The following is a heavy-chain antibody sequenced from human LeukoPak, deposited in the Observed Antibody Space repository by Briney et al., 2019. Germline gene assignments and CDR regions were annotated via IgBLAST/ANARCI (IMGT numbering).Heavy chain of an antibody. J-gene: IGHJ4*02. CDR2: ISSSGSTI. D-gene: IGHD3-9*01. CDR1: GFTFSSYE. CDR3: AGGPVLRYFDWLLYGGEEGDHY. V-gene: IGHV3-48*03. Sequence: PGGSLRLSCAASGFTFSSYEMNWVRQAPGKGLEWVSYISSSGSTIYYADSVKGRFSISRDNAKNSLYLQMNSLRAEDAAVYYCAGGPVLRYFDWLLYGGEEGDHYWGQGTLVTVSS.